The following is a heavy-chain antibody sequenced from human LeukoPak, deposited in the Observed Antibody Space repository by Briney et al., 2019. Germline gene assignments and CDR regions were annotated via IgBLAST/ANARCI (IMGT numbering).Heavy chain of an antibody. CDR2: IYYSGST. CDR1: GGSISSSSYY. Sequence: SETLSLTCAVSGGSISSSSYYWGWIRQPPGKGLEWIGYIYYSGSTNYNPSLKSRVTISVDTSKNQFSLKLSSVTAADTAIYYCARHPGPVDFFDSWGQGTLVTVSS. V-gene: IGHV4-61*05. CDR3: ARHPGPVDFFDS. D-gene: IGHD2-8*02. J-gene: IGHJ4*02.